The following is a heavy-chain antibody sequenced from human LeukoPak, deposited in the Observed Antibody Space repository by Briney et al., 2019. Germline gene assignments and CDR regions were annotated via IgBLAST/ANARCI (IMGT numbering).Heavy chain of an antibody. V-gene: IGHV5-51*01. D-gene: IGHD4-17*01. Sequence: GESLKISCRASGYTFNKNYIAWVRQVSGKGLEWMGIIYPGDSDTRYSPSFQGHVTISADESISTAFLQWSSVEATDSAMYYCVRGNQKYGDYVRDWGQGTLVTISS. CDR1: GYTFNKNY. CDR2: IYPGDSDT. CDR3: VRGNQKYGDYVRD. J-gene: IGHJ4*02.